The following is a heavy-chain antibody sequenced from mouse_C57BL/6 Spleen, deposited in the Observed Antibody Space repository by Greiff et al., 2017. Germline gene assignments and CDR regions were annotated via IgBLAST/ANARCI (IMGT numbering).Heavy chain of an antibody. D-gene: IGHD1-1*01. CDR1: GYSITSGYY. CDR2: ISYDGSN. V-gene: IGHV3-6*01. CDR3: ASYYYGRGFAY. Sequence: EVQRVESGPGLVKPSQSLSLTCSVTGYSITSGYYWNWIRQFPGNKLEWMGYISYDGSNNYNPSLKNRISITRDTSKNQFFLKLNSVTTEDTATYYCASYYYGRGFAYWGQGTLVTVSA. J-gene: IGHJ3*01.